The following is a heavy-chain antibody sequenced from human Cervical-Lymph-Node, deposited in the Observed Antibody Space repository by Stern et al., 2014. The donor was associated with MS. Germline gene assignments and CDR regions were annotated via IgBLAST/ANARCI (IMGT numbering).Heavy chain of an antibody. V-gene: IGHV2-5*02. Sequence: QITLKESGPTLVKATQPLTLTCTFSGFALRNSGVSGAWIRQPPGKALEWLAVIYWDDEKRSSPTLKSRLSITKDASESQVVLTMTNIDPVDTATYYCTHSLHGDYYDAFDTWGQGTMVTVSS. D-gene: IGHD4-17*01. J-gene: IGHJ3*02. CDR1: GFALRNSGVS. CDR3: THSLHGDYYDAFDT. CDR2: IYWDDEK.